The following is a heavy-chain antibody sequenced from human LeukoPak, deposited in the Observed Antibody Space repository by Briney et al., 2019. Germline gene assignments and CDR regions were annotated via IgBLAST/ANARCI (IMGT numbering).Heavy chain of an antibody. J-gene: IGHJ3*02. CDR1: GFSLSTSGVG. V-gene: IGHV2-5*02. CDR3: AHKKNSNAFDI. CDR2: IYGDDDQ. D-gene: IGHD2/OR15-2a*01. Sequence: SGPMLVNPTQTLTLTCTFSGFSLSTSGVGVGWIRQPPGNALEWLALIYGDDDQRYSPSLKSRLTITKDTSKNQEVLTMTNMDPLDTATYYCAHKKNSNAFDIWGQGTMVTVSS.